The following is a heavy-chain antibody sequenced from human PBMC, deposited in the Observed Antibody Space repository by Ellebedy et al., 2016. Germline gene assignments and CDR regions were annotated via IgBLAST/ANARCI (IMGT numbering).Heavy chain of an antibody. D-gene: IGHD3-3*01. CDR2: INHSGST. CDR3: ARGRRTIFGVVIIGYYFDY. J-gene: IGHJ4*02. Sequence: SETLSLXXAVYGGSFSGYYWSWIRQPPGKGLEWIGEINHSGSTNYNPSLKSRVTISVDTSKNQFSLKLSSVTAADTAVYYCARGRRTIFGVVIIGYYFDYWGQGTLVTVSS. CDR1: GGSFSGYY. V-gene: IGHV4-34*01.